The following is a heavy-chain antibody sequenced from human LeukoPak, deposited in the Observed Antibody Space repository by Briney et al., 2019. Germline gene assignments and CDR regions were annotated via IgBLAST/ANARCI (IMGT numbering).Heavy chain of an antibody. Sequence: SETLSLTCSVSGGSLSSENYYWSWIRQPAGKGLEWIGRIYASGTTTHNPSLRSRVTISLDTSKNQFSLKLSSVTAADTTVYYCARAPGYGDYVRFDPWGQGTLVTVSS. J-gene: IGHJ5*02. V-gene: IGHV4-61*02. CDR1: GGSLSSENYY. D-gene: IGHD4-17*01. CDR2: IYASGTT. CDR3: ARAPGYGDYVRFDP.